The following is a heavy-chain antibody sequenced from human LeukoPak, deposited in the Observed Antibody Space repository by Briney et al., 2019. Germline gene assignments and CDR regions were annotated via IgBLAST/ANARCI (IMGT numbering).Heavy chain of an antibody. V-gene: IGHV1-2*02. J-gene: IGHJ3*02. CDR3: ARDQRELLWFGELDAFDI. Sequence: GASVKVSCKASGYTFTGYYMHWVRQAPGQGLEWMGWINPNSGGTNYAQKFQGRVTMTRDTSISTAYMELSRLRSDDTAVYYCARDQRELLWFGELDAFDIWGQGTMVTVSS. D-gene: IGHD3-10*01. CDR1: GYTFTGYY. CDR2: INPNSGGT.